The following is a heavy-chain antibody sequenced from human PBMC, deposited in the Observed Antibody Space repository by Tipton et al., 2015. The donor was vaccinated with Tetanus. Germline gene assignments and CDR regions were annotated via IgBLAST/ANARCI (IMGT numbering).Heavy chain of an antibody. CDR2: VNHSGGT. D-gene: IGHD2/OR15-2a*01. Sequence: TLSLTCAVSGRSFSGYLGSWLRQPPGKGLEWIGEVNHSGGTNYNSSLQSRLTISIDTSKNQFSLRLTSVASADTAVYYCARHSSWFDPWGQGTLVTVPS. J-gene: IGHJ5*02. CDR3: ARHSSWFDP. CDR1: GRSFSGYL. V-gene: IGHV4-34*01.